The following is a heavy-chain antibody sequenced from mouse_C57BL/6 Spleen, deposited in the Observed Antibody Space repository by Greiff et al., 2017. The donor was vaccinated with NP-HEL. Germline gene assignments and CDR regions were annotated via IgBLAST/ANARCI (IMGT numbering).Heavy chain of an antibody. CDR1: GFTFSSYG. Sequence: EVMLVESGGDLVKPGGSLKLSCAASGFTFSSYGMSWVRQTPDKRLEWVATISSGGSYTYYPDSVKGRFTISRDNAKNTLYLQMSSLKSEDTAMYYCARRWDYDGCDYWGQGTTLTVSS. D-gene: IGHD2-4*01. V-gene: IGHV5-6*02. CDR3: ARRWDYDGCDY. CDR2: ISSGGSYT. J-gene: IGHJ2*01.